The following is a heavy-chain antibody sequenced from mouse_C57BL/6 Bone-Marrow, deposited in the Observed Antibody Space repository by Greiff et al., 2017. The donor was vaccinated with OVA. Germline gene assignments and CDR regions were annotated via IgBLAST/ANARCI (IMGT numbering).Heavy chain of an antibody. CDR1: GFSLTSYA. Sequence: VKLVESGPGLVAPSQSLSITCTASGFSLTSYAISWVRQPPGKGLEWLGVIWTGGGTNYNSAPKSRLSSSKDNTKSQVFLKMNSLQTDDTARYYCARTPYYYGGSCFDYWGQGTTLTVSA. D-gene: IGHD1-1*01. CDR3: ARTPYYYGGSCFDY. V-gene: IGHV2-9-1*01. CDR2: IWTGGGT. J-gene: IGHJ2*01.